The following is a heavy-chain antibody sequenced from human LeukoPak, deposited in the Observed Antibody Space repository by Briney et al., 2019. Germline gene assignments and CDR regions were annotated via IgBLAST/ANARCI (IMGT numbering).Heavy chain of an antibody. D-gene: IGHD6-13*01. V-gene: IGHV3-73*01. J-gene: IGHJ4*02. Sequence: GGSLRLSCAVSGFTFSGSAMHWVRQASGKGLEWVGRIRSKANSYATAHAASVKGRFTISRDDSKNTAYLQMNSLKTEDTAVYYCTSRGPIAADPDHWGQGTLVTVSS. CDR3: TSRGPIAADPDH. CDR2: IRSKANSYAT. CDR1: GFTFSGSA.